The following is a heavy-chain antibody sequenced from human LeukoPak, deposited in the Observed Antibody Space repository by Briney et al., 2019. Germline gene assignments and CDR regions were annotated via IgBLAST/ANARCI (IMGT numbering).Heavy chain of an antibody. D-gene: IGHD4-17*01. V-gene: IGHV3-33*08. Sequence: PGGSLRLSCAASGFTFSSYAMHWVRQAPGKGLEWVAVIWYDGSNKYYADSVKGRFTISRDNSKNTLYPQMNSLRAEDTAVYYCARDRTTVTTGIDYWGQGTLVTVSS. J-gene: IGHJ4*02. CDR2: IWYDGSNK. CDR1: GFTFSSYA. CDR3: ARDRTTVTTGIDY.